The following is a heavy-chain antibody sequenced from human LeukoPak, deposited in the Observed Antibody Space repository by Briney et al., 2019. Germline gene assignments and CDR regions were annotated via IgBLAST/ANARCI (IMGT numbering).Heavy chain of an antibody. Sequence: GRSLRLSCAASGFTFSNYWMIWVRQAPGKGLEWVANIKQDGSEKRYADSVRGRFTISRDNAKNSLCLQMNSLRDEDTAVYYCARGRRYYGSGSSSTGRAPTSTYYYYYGMDVWGQGTTVTVSS. D-gene: IGHD3-10*01. J-gene: IGHJ6*02. CDR3: ARGRRYYGSGSSSTGRAPTSTYYYYYGMDV. V-gene: IGHV3-7*02. CDR1: GFTFSNYW. CDR2: IKQDGSEK.